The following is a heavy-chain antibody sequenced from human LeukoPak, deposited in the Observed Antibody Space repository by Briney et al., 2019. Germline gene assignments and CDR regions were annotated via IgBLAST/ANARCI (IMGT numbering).Heavy chain of an antibody. D-gene: IGHD3-22*01. CDR2: ISSVGTTI. J-gene: IGHJ6*03. CDR1: GFTFSIYN. CDR3: ARASRGYYYMDV. Sequence: GGSLRLSCAASGFTFSIYNMNWVRQAPGKGLEWISYISSVGTTIYYADSVKGRFTISRDNAKNSLYLQMNSLRAEDTAVFYCARASRGYYYMDVWGKGTTVTVSS. V-gene: IGHV3-48*01.